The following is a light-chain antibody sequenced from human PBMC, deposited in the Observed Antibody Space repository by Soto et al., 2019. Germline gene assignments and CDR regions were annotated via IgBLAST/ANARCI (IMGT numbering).Light chain of an antibody. CDR1: SSDVGSYKY. Sequence: QSALTQPASVSGSPGQSITISCTGTSSDVGSYKYVSWYQQRPGKAPKLMIYEVSKRPSGVSDRFSGSKSGNTASLTISGLQAEDEADYYCCSYTRSRTYVFGTGTKVTVL. CDR2: EVS. J-gene: IGLJ1*01. V-gene: IGLV2-14*01. CDR3: CSYTRSRTYV.